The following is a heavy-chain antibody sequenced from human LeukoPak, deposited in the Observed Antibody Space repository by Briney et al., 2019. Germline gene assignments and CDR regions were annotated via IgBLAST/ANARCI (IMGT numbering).Heavy chain of an antibody. CDR2: ISYDGSNR. CDR3: ARKNYGGKNYFDY. CDR1: GFTFDRYA. D-gene: IGHD3-10*01. Sequence: PGRSLRLSCAASGFTFDRYAIHWVRQAPGKGLEWVALISYDGSNRYYAESVKGRFTISRDNSKNTLYLQMNSLRTEDTAVYYCARKNYGGKNYFDYWGQGTQVTVSS. J-gene: IGHJ4*02. V-gene: IGHV3-30-3*01.